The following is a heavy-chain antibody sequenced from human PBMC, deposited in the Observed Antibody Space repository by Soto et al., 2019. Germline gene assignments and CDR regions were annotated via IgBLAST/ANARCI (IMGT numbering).Heavy chain of an antibody. D-gene: IGHD2-15*01. CDR3: ARVCPYCSGGSRPIDY. CDR2: ISSSGSTI. Sequence: EVQLVESGGGLVQPGGSLRLSCAASGFTFSSYEMNWVRQAPGKGLEGVSYISSSGSTIYYADSVKGRFTISRDNAKNSLYLQMNSLRAEDTAVYYCARVCPYCSGGSRPIDYWGQGTLVTVSS. CDR1: GFTFSSYE. V-gene: IGHV3-48*03. J-gene: IGHJ4*02.